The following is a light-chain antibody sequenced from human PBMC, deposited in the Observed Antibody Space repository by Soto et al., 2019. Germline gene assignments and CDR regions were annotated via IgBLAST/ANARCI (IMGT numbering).Light chain of an antibody. Sequence: QSVLTQPASVSGSPGQSITISCTGTGSDVGGHIFVSWYQQHPGKAPKLMIYDGSHRPSGVSNRFSGSKSGNTASLTISGLQAEDEADYYCNSYISNSTLDVVGSGTKVTGL. CDR2: DGS. CDR3: NSYISNSTLDV. J-gene: IGLJ1*01. CDR1: GSDVGGHIF. V-gene: IGLV2-14*01.